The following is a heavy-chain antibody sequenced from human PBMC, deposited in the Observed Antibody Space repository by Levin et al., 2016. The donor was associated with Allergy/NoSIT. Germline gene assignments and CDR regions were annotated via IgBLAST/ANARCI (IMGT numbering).Heavy chain of an antibody. CDR3: AKDGGHSGSYFSNY. CDR2: ISGSGGST. CDR1: GFTFSSYA. Sequence: GGSLRLSCAASGFTFSSYAMSWVRQAPGKGLEWVSAISGSGGSTYYADSVKGRFTISRDNSKNTLYLQMNSLRAEDTAVYYCAKDGGHSGSYFSNYWGQGTLVTVSS. V-gene: IGHV3-23*01. D-gene: IGHD1-26*01. J-gene: IGHJ4*02.